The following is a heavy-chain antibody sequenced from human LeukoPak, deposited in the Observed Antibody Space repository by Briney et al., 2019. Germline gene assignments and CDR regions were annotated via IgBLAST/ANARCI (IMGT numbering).Heavy chain of an antibody. CDR3: ARDDYGWGSHPY. J-gene: IGHJ4*02. Sequence: GGSLRLSCAASGLSVRSNYMSWVRQAPGKGLEWVANIKPDGSEKAYVDSVKGRFTISRDNAKNSLYLQMNSLRAEDTAVYYCARDDYGWGSHPYWGQGTLVTVSS. D-gene: IGHD3-10*01. V-gene: IGHV3-7*01. CDR1: GLSVRSNY. CDR2: IKPDGSEK.